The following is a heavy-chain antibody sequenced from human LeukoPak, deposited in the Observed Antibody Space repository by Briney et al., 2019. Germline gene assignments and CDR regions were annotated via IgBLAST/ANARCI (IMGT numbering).Heavy chain of an antibody. CDR2: INHSGRT. Sequence: SETLSLTCAVYGGSFSDYFWGWIRQPPGKGLEWIGEINHSGRTYYDPSLKSRVTISVGTSKNQFSLKLSSVTAADTAVYYCARNADYYDSSGYYYGRAFDIWGQGTMVTVSS. D-gene: IGHD3-22*01. CDR3: ARNADYYDSSGYYYGRAFDI. CDR1: GGSFSDYF. V-gene: IGHV4-34*01. J-gene: IGHJ3*02.